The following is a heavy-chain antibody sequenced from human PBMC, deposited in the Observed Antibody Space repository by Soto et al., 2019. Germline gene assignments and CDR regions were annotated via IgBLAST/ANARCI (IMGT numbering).Heavy chain of an antibody. D-gene: IGHD6-19*01. Sequence: GSLRLSCAASGFTFSSYWMSWVRQAPGKGLEWVANIKQDGSEKYYVDSVKGRFTISRDNAKNSLYLQMNSLRAEDTAVYYCARVSSGWYMGYYYSMDVWGQGTTVTVSS. J-gene: IGHJ6*02. V-gene: IGHV3-7*01. CDR3: ARVSSGWYMGYYYSMDV. CDR1: GFTFSSYW. CDR2: IKQDGSEK.